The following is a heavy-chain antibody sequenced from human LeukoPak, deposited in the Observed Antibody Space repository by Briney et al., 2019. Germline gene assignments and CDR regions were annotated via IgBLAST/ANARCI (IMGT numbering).Heavy chain of an antibody. V-gene: IGHV3-30*04. CDR1: GFTFSSYA. CDR2: ISYDGSNK. CDR3: ARDYYDSSGYLDY. D-gene: IGHD3-22*01. J-gene: IGHJ4*02. Sequence: GRSLRLSCAASGFTFSSYAMHWVRQAPGKGLEWEAVISYDGSNKYYADSVKGRFTISRDNSKNTLYLQMNSLRAEDTAVYYCARDYYDSSGYLDYWGQGTLVTVSS.